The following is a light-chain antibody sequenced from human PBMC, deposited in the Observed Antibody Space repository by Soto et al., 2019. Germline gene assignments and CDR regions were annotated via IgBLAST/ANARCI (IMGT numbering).Light chain of an antibody. Sequence: QSVLTKPASVCGSPGQSITMSCTGTNRDVGGYNYVYWYQQYPGKAPKLMIYEVSNRPSGVSDRFSGSKSDNTASLSISGLQAEDEADYYCISYTSSNTYVFGTGTKVTGL. CDR1: NRDVGGYNY. J-gene: IGLJ1*01. V-gene: IGLV2-14*01. CDR3: ISYTSSNTYV. CDR2: EVS.